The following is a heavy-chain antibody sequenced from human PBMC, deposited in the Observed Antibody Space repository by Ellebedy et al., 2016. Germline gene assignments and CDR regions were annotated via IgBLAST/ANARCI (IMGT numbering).Heavy chain of an antibody. V-gene: IGHV3-23*01. D-gene: IGHD4-17*01. CDR1: GFTFRKFF. J-gene: IGHJ4*02. CDR2: ISAGSDTT. CDR3: RQGHYADL. Sequence: GESLKISXVASGFTFRKFFMSWVRQAPGGGLEWVSTISAGSDTTRLADSVKGRFTISRDSSKNSVYLRMNNLRVEDTAVYYCRQGHYADLWGQGTLVTVSS.